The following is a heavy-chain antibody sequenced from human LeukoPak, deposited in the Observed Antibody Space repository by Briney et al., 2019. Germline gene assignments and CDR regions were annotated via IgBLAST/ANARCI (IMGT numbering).Heavy chain of an antibody. J-gene: IGHJ3*02. CDR2: INPRGGST. CDR3: ARAGLGYDILTGYYRPEPDAFDI. CDR1: GYTFTSHF. Sequence: ASVKVSCKASGYTFTSHFMHWVRQAPGQGLEWMGIINPRGGSTSYTQKFQGRVTMTRDTSTSTVYMELSSLRSEDTAVYYCARAGLGYDILTGYYRPEPDAFDIWGQGTMVTVSS. V-gene: IGHV1-46*01. D-gene: IGHD3-9*01.